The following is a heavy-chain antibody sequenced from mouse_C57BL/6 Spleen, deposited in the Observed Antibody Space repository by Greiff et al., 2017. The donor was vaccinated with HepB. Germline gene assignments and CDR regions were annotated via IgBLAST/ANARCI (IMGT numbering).Heavy chain of an antibody. CDR1: GFSLTSYG. CDR3: ARDYGSSLRAWFAY. Sequence: VMLVESGPGLVQPSQSLSITCTVSGFSLTSYGVHWVRQSPGKGLEWLGVIWSGGSTDYNAAFISRLSISKDNSKSQVFFKMNSLQADDTAIYYCARDYGSSLRAWFAYWGQGTLVTVSA. CDR2: IWSGGST. D-gene: IGHD1-1*01. J-gene: IGHJ3*01. V-gene: IGHV2-2*01.